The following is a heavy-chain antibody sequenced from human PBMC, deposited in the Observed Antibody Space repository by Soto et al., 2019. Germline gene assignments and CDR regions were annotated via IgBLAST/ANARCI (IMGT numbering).Heavy chain of an antibody. D-gene: IGHD6-19*01. CDR2: IYYSGST. CDR3: ARLRVDDSSGWYFHEFDFDY. V-gene: IGHV4-59*01. CDR1: GGSISSYY. J-gene: IGHJ4*02. Sequence: PSETLSLTCTVSGGSISSYYWSWIRQPPGKGLEWIGYIYYSGSTNYNPSLKSRVTISVDTSKNQFSLKLSSVTAADTAVYYCARLRVDDSSGWYFHEFDFDYWGQGTLVTVSS.